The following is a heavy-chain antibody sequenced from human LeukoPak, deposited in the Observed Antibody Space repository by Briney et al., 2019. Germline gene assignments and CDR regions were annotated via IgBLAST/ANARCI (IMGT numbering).Heavy chain of an antibody. J-gene: IGHJ6*02. Sequence: VASVKVSCKASGYTLTSYGIGWVRQAPGQGLDWMGCITVHNGNTDYAHSVLGRFTMTTDTSTSTAYMELKSLRAEDTAVYFCARSLGESLYYGMDFWGQGTTVTVSS. CDR2: ITVHNGNT. CDR3: ARSLGESLYYGMDF. D-gene: IGHD3-10*01. CDR1: GYTLTSYG. V-gene: IGHV1-18*01.